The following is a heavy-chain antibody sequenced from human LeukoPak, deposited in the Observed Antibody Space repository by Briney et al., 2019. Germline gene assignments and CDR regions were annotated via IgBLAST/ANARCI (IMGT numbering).Heavy chain of an antibody. CDR3: ATHDIVVVVAATNRPLNDY. J-gene: IGHJ4*02. Sequence: PGGSLRLSCAASGFTFSSYAMHWVRQAPGRGLEWVAAISYDGSNKYYADSVKGRFTISRDNSKNTLYLQMNSLRAEDTAVYYCATHDIVVVVAATNRPLNDYWGQGTLVTVSS. CDR1: GFTFSSYA. CDR2: ISYDGSNK. V-gene: IGHV3-30-3*01. D-gene: IGHD2-15*01.